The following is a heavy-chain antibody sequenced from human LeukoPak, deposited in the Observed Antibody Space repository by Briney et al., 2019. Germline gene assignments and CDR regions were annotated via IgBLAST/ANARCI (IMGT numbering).Heavy chain of an antibody. D-gene: IGHD3-22*01. CDR3: ARGRHYYDSSGYLESYYFDY. J-gene: IGHJ4*02. V-gene: IGHV4-39*07. Sequence: PSETLSLTCTVSGGSISSSSYYWGWIRQPPGKGLEWIGEINHSGSTNYNPSLKSRVTISVDTSKNQFSLKLSSVTAADTAVYYCARGRHYYDSSGYLESYYFDYWGQGTLVTVSS. CDR1: GGSISSSSYY. CDR2: INHSGST.